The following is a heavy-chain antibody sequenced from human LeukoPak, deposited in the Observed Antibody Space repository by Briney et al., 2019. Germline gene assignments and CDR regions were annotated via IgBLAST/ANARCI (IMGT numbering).Heavy chain of an antibody. CDR1: GYTFTSYG. CDR3: ARDHGGKVDRYFDV. CDR2: ISAYKGNT. Sequence: ASVKVSCKASGYTFTSYGIGWVRQAPGQGLEWMGWISAYKGNTNYAQKFQGRATMTTDTSTSTGYMELRSLRSDDTAVYYCARDHGGKVDRYFDVWGRGTLVTVSS. V-gene: IGHV1-18*01. D-gene: IGHD4-23*01. J-gene: IGHJ2*01.